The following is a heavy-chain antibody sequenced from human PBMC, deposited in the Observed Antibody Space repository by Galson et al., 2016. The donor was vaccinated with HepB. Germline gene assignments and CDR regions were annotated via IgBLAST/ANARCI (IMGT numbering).Heavy chain of an antibody. CDR1: GFTFSSYG. J-gene: IGHJ6*03. D-gene: IGHD1-26*01. CDR2: IRPGGSST. CDR3: TTVPVGDYYYFMDV. Sequence: SLRLSCAASGFTFSSYGMNRVRQAPGKGLEWVSAIRPGGSSTFYADSVKGRFTISRDDSTDTLYLRMNSLRAEDTAVYYCTTVPVGDYYYFMDVWGKGTTVTVSS. V-gene: IGHV3-23*01.